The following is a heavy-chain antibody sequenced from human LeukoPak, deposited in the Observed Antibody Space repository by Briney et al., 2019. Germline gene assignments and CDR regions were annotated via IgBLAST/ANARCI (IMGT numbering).Heavy chain of an antibody. CDR1: GYTFTSYY. CDR3: ARDTLYSSSWRNPFDY. J-gene: IGHJ4*02. D-gene: IGHD6-13*01. CDR2: INPSGGST. Sequence: ASVKVSCKASGYTFTSYYMHWVRRAPGQGLEWMGIINPSGGSTSYAQKFQGRVTMTRDTSTSTVYMELSSLRSEDTAVYYCARDTLYSSSWRNPFDYWGQGILVTVSS. V-gene: IGHV1-46*01.